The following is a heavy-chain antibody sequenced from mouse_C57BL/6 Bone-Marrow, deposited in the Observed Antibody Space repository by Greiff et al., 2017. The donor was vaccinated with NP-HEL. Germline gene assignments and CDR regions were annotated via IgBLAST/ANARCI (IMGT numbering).Heavy chain of an antibody. CDR2: INDGGSYT. Sequence: EVQLVESGGGLVKPGGSLKLSCAASGYTFSSYAMTWVRQTPEKRLEWVATINDGGSYTNYPDNVKGRFTISRDNATNNLYLQMSNLKSEDTAMYYCARRLTGTDYYAMDYWGQGTSVTVSS. D-gene: IGHD4-1*01. CDR1: GYTFSSYA. J-gene: IGHJ4*01. V-gene: IGHV5-4*03. CDR3: ARRLTGTDYYAMDY.